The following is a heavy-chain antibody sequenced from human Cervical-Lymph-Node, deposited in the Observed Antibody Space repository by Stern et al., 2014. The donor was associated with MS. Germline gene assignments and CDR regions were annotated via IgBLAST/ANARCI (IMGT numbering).Heavy chain of an antibody. D-gene: IGHD2-8*02. J-gene: IGHJ4*02. V-gene: IGHV4-39*01. CDR3: AKHACTGAACPFDL. Sequence: QVQLQESGPGLVKPSETLSLTCAVSGDSISSYTHYWAWIRQPPGKGLEWIGSVYYSGATYYNPSLKSPVTLSLDTSQNHSSLGLNSVTAADTAVYYCAKHACTGAACPFDLWGQGTLVTVSS. CDR2: VYYSGAT. CDR1: GDSISSYTHY.